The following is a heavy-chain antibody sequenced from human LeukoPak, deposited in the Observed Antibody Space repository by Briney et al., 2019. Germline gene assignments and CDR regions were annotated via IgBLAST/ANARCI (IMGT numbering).Heavy chain of an antibody. CDR1: GYSFTSYW. CDR3: ARRGDGYNSNLDY. V-gene: IGHV5-51*01. D-gene: IGHD5-24*01. Sequence: GESLKTSWKGSGYSFTSYWIGWVRQMPGKGLEWMGIIYPGDSDTRYSPSFQGQVTISADKSISTAYLQWSSLKASDTAMYYCARRGDGYNSNLDYWGQGALVTVSS. J-gene: IGHJ4*02. CDR2: IYPGDSDT.